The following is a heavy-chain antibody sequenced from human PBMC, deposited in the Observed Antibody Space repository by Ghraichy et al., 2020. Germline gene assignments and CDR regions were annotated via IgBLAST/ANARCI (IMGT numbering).Heavy chain of an antibody. CDR3: ASSYDSSGPYWYFDL. Sequence: ASVKVSCKASGYTFTGYYMHWVRQAPGQGLEWMGWINPNSGGTNYAQKFQGRVTMTRDTSISTAYMELSRLRSDDTAVYYCASSYDSSGPYWYFDLWGRGTLVTVSS. D-gene: IGHD3-22*01. CDR2: INPNSGGT. V-gene: IGHV1-2*02. J-gene: IGHJ2*01. CDR1: GYTFTGYY.